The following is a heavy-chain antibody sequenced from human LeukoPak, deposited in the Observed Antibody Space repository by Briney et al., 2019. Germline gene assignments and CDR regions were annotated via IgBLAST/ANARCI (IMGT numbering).Heavy chain of an antibody. V-gene: IGHV3-7*01. CDR1: GFTFSNYW. D-gene: IGHD5-12*01. CDR3: VRDGGVSGYDLLDY. J-gene: IGHJ4*02. CDR2: INQDGSEE. Sequence: GGSLRLSCAASGFTFSNYWMTWGRRAPGKGRGWVAHINQDGSEEHYMDSVKARFTISRDNSKNSLSLQMNSLRAEDTAVYYCVRDGGVSGYDLLDYWGQGTLVTVSS.